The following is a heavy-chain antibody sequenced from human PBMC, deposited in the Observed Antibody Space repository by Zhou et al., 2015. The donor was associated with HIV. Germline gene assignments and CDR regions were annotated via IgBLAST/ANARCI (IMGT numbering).Heavy chain of an antibody. CDR1: GFTFSSFG. CDR2: ISYDGSNK. V-gene: IGHV3-30*18. CDR3: AKRAVVATVDYFDH. Sequence: VQLGGVWGEAWSSLGRSLRLSCAASGFTFSSFGMHWVRQAPGKGLEWVALISYDGSNKFYVDSVKGRFTISRDNSKNTLHLQMNSLRTEDTAVYYCAKRAVVATVDYFDHWGQGTLVTVSS. J-gene: IGHJ4*02. D-gene: IGHD4-23*01.